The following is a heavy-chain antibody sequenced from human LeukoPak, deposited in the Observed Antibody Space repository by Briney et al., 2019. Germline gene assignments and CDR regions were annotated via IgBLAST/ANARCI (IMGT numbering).Heavy chain of an antibody. CDR1: GFTFSSYA. Sequence: GRSLRLSCAASGFTFSSYAMHRVRQAPGKGLEWVAVIYSGGSTYYADSVKGRITISRDNSKNTLYLQMNSLRAEDTAVYHCARGGYSYGFDYWGQGTLVTVSS. V-gene: IGHV3-53*01. CDR3: ARGGYSYGFDY. CDR2: IYSGGST. D-gene: IGHD5-18*01. J-gene: IGHJ4*02.